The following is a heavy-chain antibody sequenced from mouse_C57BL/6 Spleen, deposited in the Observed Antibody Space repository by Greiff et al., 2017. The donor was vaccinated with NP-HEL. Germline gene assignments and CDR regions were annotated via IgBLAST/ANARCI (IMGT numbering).Heavy chain of an antibody. CDR3: ASTGYSWYYGV. D-gene: IGHD2-3*01. CDR2: IHPNSGST. Sequence: QVQLQQPGAELVKPGASVKLSCKASGYTFTSYWMHWVKQRPGPGLEWIGMIHPNSGSTNYNEKFKSKATLTVDKSSSTPYMQLSSLTSEDSAVYYYASTGYSWYYGVWGTGATVTVSS. J-gene: IGHJ1*03. V-gene: IGHV1-64*01. CDR1: GYTFTSYW.